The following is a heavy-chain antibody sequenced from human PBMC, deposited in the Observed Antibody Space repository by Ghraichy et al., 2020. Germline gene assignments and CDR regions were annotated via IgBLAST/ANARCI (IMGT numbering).Heavy chain of an antibody. CDR2: IRSKANNYAT. CDR1: GFTFSASA. D-gene: IGHD4/OR15-4a*01. Sequence: GSLRLSCAASGFTFSASAMHWVRQASGTGLEWIGRIRSKANNYATSYAASVKGRFTISRDDSKNTAYLEMDSLTTDDTAFYYCTRPIGASNWFDPWGQGTLVTVSS. CDR3: TRPIGASNWFDP. V-gene: IGHV3-73*01. J-gene: IGHJ5*02.